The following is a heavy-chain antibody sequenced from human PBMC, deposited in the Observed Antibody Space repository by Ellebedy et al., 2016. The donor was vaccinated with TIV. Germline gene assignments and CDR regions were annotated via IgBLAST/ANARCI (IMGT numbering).Heavy chain of an antibody. CDR1: GGTFSSYA. J-gene: IGHJ3*02. V-gene: IGHV1-69*13. CDR2: IIPIFGTA. D-gene: IGHD2-15*01. Sequence: SVKVSXKASGGTFSSYAISWVRQAPGQGLEWMGGIIPIFGTANYAQKFQGRVTITADESTSTAYMELSSLRSEDTAVYYCARYEAAESAFDIWGQGTMVTVSS. CDR3: ARYEAAESAFDI.